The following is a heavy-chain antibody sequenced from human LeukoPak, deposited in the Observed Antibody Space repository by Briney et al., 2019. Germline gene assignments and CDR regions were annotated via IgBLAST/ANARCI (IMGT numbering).Heavy chain of an antibody. CDR1: GFTFSSYA. CDR3: ARGRYSSDY. J-gene: IGHJ4*02. CDR2: ISGSGGST. V-gene: IGHV3-23*01. D-gene: IGHD3-9*01. Sequence: GGSLRLSCAASGFTFSSYAMSWVRQAPGKGLEWDSAISGSGGSTYYADSVKGRFTISRDNAKNSLYLQMDSLRAEDTAVYYCARGRYSSDYWGQGTLVTVPS.